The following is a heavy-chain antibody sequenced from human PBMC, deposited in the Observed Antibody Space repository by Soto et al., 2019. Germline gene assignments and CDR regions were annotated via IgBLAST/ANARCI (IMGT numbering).Heavy chain of an antibody. V-gene: IGHV1-69*06. CDR1: GGTFSSYA. Sequence: QVQLVQSGAEVKKPGSSVKVSCKASGGTFSSYASSWVRQAPGQGLEWRGGIIPIFGTANYAQKFQGSVTITADKSTSTAYMELSSLRSEDTAVYYCARDHGYYDSSGYFEMGYYFDYWGQGTLVTVS. J-gene: IGHJ4*02. D-gene: IGHD3-22*01. CDR2: IIPIFGTA. CDR3: ARDHGYYDSSGYFEMGYYFDY.